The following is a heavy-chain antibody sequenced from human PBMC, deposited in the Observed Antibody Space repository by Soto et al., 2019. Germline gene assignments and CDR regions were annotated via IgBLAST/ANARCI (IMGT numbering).Heavy chain of an antibody. Sequence: SVNVCCNSSAYTFTNFGVTLVRRAPGQGLEWMGWISAYTDTPNYAQKFQGRVTMTIDTSTSTAYMDLRSLTSDDTAVYYCARVIPGVEAWFDRRGQGTLVTVSS. CDR3: ARVIPGVEAWFDR. D-gene: IGHD2-2*01. J-gene: IGHJ5*02. CDR1: AYTFTNFG. V-gene: IGHV1-18*01. CDR2: ISAYTDTP.